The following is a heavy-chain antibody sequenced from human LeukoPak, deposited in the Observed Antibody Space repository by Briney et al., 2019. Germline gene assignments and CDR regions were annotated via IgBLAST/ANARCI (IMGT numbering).Heavy chain of an antibody. J-gene: IGHJ4*02. D-gene: IGHD2-2*01. CDR1: GGSISSYY. Sequence: SETLSPTCTVSGGSISSYYWSWIRQPPGKGLEWIGYIYYSGSTNYNPSLKSRVTISVDTSKNQFSLKLTSVTAADTAVYYCARSRSYQLLTFDYWGQGALVTVSS. V-gene: IGHV4-59*01. CDR2: IYYSGST. CDR3: ARSRSYQLLTFDY.